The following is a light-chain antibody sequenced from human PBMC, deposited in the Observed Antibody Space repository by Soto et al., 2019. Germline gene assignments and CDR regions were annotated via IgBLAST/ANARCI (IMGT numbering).Light chain of an antibody. CDR2: EVT. Sequence: QSVLTQPASVSGSPGQSITISCTGTGSDVGGSDYVSWYQHHPGKAPKVLIYEVTNRPSGDSNRFSGSKSSNTASLTISGLLAEDEADYYCSSYTSSSTYVFGTGTKVTVL. J-gene: IGLJ1*01. CDR1: GSDVGGSDY. CDR3: SSYTSSSTYV. V-gene: IGLV2-14*01.